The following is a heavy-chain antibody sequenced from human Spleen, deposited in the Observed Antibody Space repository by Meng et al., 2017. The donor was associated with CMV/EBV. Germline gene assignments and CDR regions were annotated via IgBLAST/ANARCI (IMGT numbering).Heavy chain of an antibody. D-gene: IGHD1-26*01. J-gene: IGHJ4*02. V-gene: IGHV1-69*04. CDR1: GDTFRTYA. Sequence: SVKVSCKTSGDTFRTYAISWVRQAPGQGLEWMGRVIPMVDVANYAQKFQGRGTITADKSTSTAYMELSSLRSEDTAVYYCARGRGATSAKVWYYFDQWGQGTLVTVSS. CDR2: VIPMVDVA. CDR3: ARGRGATSAKVWYYFDQ.